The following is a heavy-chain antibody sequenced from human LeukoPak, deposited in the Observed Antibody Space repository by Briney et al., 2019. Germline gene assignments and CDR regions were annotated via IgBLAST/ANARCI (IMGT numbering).Heavy chain of an antibody. J-gene: IGHJ6*03. V-gene: IGHV4-34*01. CDR1: GGSFSGYY. Sequence: SETLSLTCAVYGGSFSGYYWSWIRQPPGKGLEWIGEINHSGSTNYNPSLKSRVTISVDTSKNQFSLKLSSVTAADTAVYYCARGVRRNSGYDRYYYYYYMDVWGKGTTVTVSS. CDR3: ARGVRRNSGYDRYYYYYYMDV. D-gene: IGHD5-12*01. CDR2: INHSGST.